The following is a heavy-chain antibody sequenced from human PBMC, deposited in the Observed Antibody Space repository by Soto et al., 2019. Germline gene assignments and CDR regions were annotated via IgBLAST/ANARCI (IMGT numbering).Heavy chain of an antibody. Sequence: PSETLSLTCAVYGGSFSGYYWSWIRQPPGKGLEWIGEINHSGSTNYNPSLKSRVTISVDTSKNQFSLKLSSVTAADTAVYYCARARSYYDFWSGYYIYNGPFEYWGQGTLVTVSS. CDR2: INHSGST. CDR3: ARARSYYDFWSGYYIYNGPFEY. V-gene: IGHV4-34*01. J-gene: IGHJ4*02. CDR1: GGSFSGYY. D-gene: IGHD3-3*01.